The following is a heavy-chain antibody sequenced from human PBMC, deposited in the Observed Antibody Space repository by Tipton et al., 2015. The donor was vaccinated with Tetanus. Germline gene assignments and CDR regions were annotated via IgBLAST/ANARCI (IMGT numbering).Heavy chain of an antibody. CDR1: GFDFRSDW. Sequence: SLRLSCAASGFDFRSDWMTWVRQAPGKGLEWVANIKQDGNEKYHVDSVKGRFTISRDNGKNLLYLEMNSLRAEDTAVYYCAKDRYDSSGYYYLWDYWGQGTLVTVSS. CDR2: IKQDGNEK. D-gene: IGHD3-22*01. V-gene: IGHV3-7*03. J-gene: IGHJ4*02. CDR3: AKDRYDSSGYYYLWDY.